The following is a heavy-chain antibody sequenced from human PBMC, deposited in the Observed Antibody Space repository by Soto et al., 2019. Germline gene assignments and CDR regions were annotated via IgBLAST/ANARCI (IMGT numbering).Heavy chain of an antibody. Sequence: SETLSLTCTVSGGSISSGDYYWSWIRQPPGKGLEWIGYIYYSGSTYYNPSLKSRVTISVDTSKNQFSLKLGSVTAADTAVYYCARGITMVRGVIMVDYYYGMDVWGQGTTVTVSS. V-gene: IGHV4-30-4*01. CDR2: IYYSGST. CDR1: GGSISSGDYY. CDR3: ARGITMVRGVIMVDYYYGMDV. J-gene: IGHJ6*02. D-gene: IGHD3-10*01.